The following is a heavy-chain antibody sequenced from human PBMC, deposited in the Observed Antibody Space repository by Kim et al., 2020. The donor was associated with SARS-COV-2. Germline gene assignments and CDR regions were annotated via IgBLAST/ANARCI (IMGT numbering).Heavy chain of an antibody. V-gene: IGHV4-4*02. Sequence: YNPSLMSRVTISVHKSKIQFSRKLSSVTAADTAVYYCAREADYYGSVFDYWGQGTLVTVSS. D-gene: IGHD3-10*01. J-gene: IGHJ4*02. CDR3: AREADYYGSVFDY.